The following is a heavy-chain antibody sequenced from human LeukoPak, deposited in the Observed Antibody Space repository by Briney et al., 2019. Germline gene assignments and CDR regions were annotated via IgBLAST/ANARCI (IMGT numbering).Heavy chain of an antibody. V-gene: IGHV1-69*13. Sequence: ASVKVSCKASGGTFSSYAISWVRQAPGQGLEWMGGIIPIFGTANYAQKFQGRVTITADESTSTAYMELSSLRSDDTAVYYCARAPGFAGGDDYYYYYMDVWGKGTTVTVSS. J-gene: IGHJ6*03. CDR3: ARAPGFAGGDDYYYYYMDV. CDR1: GGTFSSYA. D-gene: IGHD3-10*01. CDR2: IIPIFGTA.